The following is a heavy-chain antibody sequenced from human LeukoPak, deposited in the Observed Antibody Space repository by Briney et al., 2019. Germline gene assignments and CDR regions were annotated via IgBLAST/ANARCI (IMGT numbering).Heavy chain of an antibody. Sequence: ASVKVSCKASGYTFTDYYMHWVRQAPGQGLEWMGWINPNSGGTNYAQKFQGRVTMTRDTSISTAYMELSRLRSDDTAVYYCARVEDDNYYYYYMDVWGKGTTVTVSS. CDR3: ARVEDDNYYYYYMDV. CDR1: GYTFTDYY. V-gene: IGHV1-2*02. J-gene: IGHJ6*03. D-gene: IGHD1-1*01. CDR2: INPNSGGT.